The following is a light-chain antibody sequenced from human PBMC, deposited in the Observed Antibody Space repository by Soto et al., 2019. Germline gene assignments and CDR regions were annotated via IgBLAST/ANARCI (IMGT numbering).Light chain of an antibody. CDR2: GAS. J-gene: IGKJ1*01. CDR3: QQYCQQYGSSPPSWT. Sequence: ETVLTQSPGTLSLSPGERATLSCRASQTVSSSYLAWYQQKPGQAPRLLIYGASSRPTGIPDRFSGSGSGTDFTLTVRRLEPEDFAVYYCQQYCQQYGSSPPSWTFGQGTRVEIK. V-gene: IGKV3-20*01. CDR1: QTVSSSY.